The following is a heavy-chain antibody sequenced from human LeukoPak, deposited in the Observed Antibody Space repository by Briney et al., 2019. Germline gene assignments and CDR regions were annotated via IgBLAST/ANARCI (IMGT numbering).Heavy chain of an antibody. CDR1: GGSSSTSHW. V-gene: IGHV4-4*02. CDR2: IYHSGST. Sequence: SGTLSLTCGVSGGSSSTSHWWSWVRQPPGKGLEWIGEIYHSGSTNYNPSLKSRVTISVDKSKNQFSLKLSSVTAADTAEYYCARVGGPYYYYYYYMDVWGKGTTVTVSS. J-gene: IGHJ6*03. CDR3: ARVGGPYYYYYYYMDV. D-gene: IGHD3-16*01.